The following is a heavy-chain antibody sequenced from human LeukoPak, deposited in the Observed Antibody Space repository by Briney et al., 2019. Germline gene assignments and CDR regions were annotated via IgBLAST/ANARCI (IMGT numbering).Heavy chain of an antibody. CDR2: IIPIFGTA. CDR1: GGTFSSYA. D-gene: IGHD6-13*01. Sequence: GASVKVSCKASGGTFSSYAISWVRQAPGQGREWMGGIIPIFGTANYAQKFQGRVTITADESTSTAYMELSSLRSEDTAVYYCARAIAAAAVWFDPWGQGTLVTVSS. J-gene: IGHJ5*02. V-gene: IGHV1-69*13. CDR3: ARAIAAAAVWFDP.